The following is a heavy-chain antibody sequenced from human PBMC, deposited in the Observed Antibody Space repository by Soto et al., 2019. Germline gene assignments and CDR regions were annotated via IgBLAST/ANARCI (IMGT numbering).Heavy chain of an antibody. CDR1: GGTFSSYA. CDR2: IIPIFGTA. Sequence: ASVKVSCKASGGTFSSYAIRWVRQAPGQGLEWMGGIIPIFGTANYAQKFQGRVTITADESTSTAYMELSSLRSEDTAVYYCARYLNLITIFGVYDYWGQGTLVTVSS. V-gene: IGHV1-69*13. J-gene: IGHJ4*02. D-gene: IGHD3-3*01. CDR3: ARYLNLITIFGVYDY.